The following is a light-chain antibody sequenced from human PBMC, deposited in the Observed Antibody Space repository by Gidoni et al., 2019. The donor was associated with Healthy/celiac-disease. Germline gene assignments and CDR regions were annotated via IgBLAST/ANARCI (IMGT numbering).Light chain of an antibody. CDR1: QSVLYSSNNKNY. J-gene: IGKJ2*04. CDR2: WAS. Sequence: ESVMTQSPDSLAVALGERATINCKSGQSVLYSSNNKNYLAWYQQKPGQPPKLLIYWASTRESGVPDRFSGSGSGTDFTLTISSLQAEDVAVYYCQQYYSTPCSFGQGTKLEIK. V-gene: IGKV4-1*01. CDR3: QQYYSTPCS.